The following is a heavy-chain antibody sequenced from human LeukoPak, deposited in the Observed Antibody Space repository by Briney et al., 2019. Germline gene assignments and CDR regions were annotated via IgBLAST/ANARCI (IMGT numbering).Heavy chain of an antibody. V-gene: IGHV3-74*01. CDR2: INTDGSST. CDR3: ARDFLHLGG. D-gene: IGHD3-16*01. Sequence: GGSLRLSCAASGFTFSSYWMHWVRQSPGKGLVWVSRINTDGSSTDYAHSVKGRFTISRDNAKNTPYLQMSSLRAEDTAVYYCARDFLHLGGWGQGTMVTVSS. CDR1: GFTFSSYW. J-gene: IGHJ3*01.